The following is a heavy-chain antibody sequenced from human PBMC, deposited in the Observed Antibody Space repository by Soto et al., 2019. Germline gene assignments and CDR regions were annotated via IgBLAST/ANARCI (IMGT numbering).Heavy chain of an antibody. V-gene: IGHV1-69*01. CDR2: IIPMFGKA. J-gene: IGHJ6*02. CDR1: GGTFRSYA. CDR3: ARSMETNYFYGMDV. D-gene: IGHD2-8*01. Sequence: QVQLVQSGAEVREPGSSVKVSCEASGGTFRSYAINWVRQAPGQGLEWMGGIIPMFGKANYAEKFLGRVTITADEATRTAYTEVSSLKSEDTAVYYCARSMETNYFYGMDVWGLGTTVTVSS.